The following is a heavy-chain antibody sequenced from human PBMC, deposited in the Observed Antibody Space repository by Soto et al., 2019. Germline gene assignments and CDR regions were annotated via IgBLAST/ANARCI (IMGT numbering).Heavy chain of an antibody. CDR2: IKQDGSEK. J-gene: IGHJ3*02. V-gene: IGHV3-7*03. CDR1: GLTFSSYW. D-gene: IGHD2-2*01. CDR3: ARELLYCSSTSCYPDAFDI. Sequence: PGGSLRLSCAASGLTFSSYWMSWVRQAPGKGLEWVANIKQDGSEKYYVDSVKGRFTISRDNAKNSLYLQMNSLRAEDTAVYYCARELLYCSSTSCYPDAFDIWGQGTMVTVSS.